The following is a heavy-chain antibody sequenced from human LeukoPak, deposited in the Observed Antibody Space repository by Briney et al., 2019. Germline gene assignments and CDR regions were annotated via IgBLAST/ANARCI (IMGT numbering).Heavy chain of an antibody. J-gene: IGHJ5*02. CDR3: ARDVGTVTDLGRFDP. Sequence: SETLSLTCTVSGYSISSGYYWGWIRQPPGKGLEWIGYIYYSGSTYYNPSLKSRVTISVDTSKNQFSLKLSSVTAADTAVYYCARDVGTVTDLGRFDPWGQGTLVTVSA. V-gene: IGHV4-38-2*02. D-gene: IGHD4-17*01. CDR2: IYYSGST. CDR1: GYSISSGYY.